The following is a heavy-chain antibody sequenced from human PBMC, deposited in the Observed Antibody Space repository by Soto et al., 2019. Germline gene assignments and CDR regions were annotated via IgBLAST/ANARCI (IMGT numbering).Heavy chain of an antibody. J-gene: IGHJ4*02. CDR3: VKDTHTAMASFDY. V-gene: IGHV3-9*01. D-gene: IGHD5-18*01. Sequence: EVQLVESGGGLVPPGRSLRLSCVASGFKFDDYAMHWVRQAPGKGLEWVSGISWKSSTIGYADSVKGRFTISRENAKNSLYLQMNRLRVEDTASYYCVKDTHTAMASFDYWGQGALVTVSS. CDR1: GFKFDDYA. CDR2: ISWKSSTI.